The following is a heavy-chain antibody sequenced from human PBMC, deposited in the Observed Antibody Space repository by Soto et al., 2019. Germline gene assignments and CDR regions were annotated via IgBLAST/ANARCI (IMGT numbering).Heavy chain of an antibody. D-gene: IGHD4-17*01. J-gene: IGHJ6*02. V-gene: IGHV3-30*03. CDR3: AIFLQLGDYAYYYYGMDV. CDR1: GFTFSSYG. CDR2: ISYDGNNK. Sequence: QVQLVESGGGVVQPGRSLRLSCAASGFTFSSYGMHWVRQAPGKGLEWVAVISYDGNNKYYADSVKGRFTISRDNSKNTLYLQMNILRAEDTAVYYCAIFLQLGDYAYYYYGMDVWGQGTTVTVSS.